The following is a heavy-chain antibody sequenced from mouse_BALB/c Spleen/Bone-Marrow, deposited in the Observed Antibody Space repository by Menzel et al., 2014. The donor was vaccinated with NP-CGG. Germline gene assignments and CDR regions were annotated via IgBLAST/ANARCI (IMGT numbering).Heavy chain of an antibody. CDR1: GYTFTDYA. Sequence: QVQLQQSGPELVRPGVSVKISCKGSGYTFTDYAMHWVKQSHTKSLEWIGVISTYSGNTNYNQKFKGEATMTVDKSSSTAYVELARLTSEDSAIYFCAGGCPGYYSLDYWGQGTSVTVSS. V-gene: IGHV1-67*01. CDR3: AGGCPGYYSLDY. CDR2: ISTYSGNT. J-gene: IGHJ4*01.